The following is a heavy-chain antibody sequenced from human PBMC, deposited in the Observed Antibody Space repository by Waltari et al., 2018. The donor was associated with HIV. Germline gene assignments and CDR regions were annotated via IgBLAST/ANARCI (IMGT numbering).Heavy chain of an antibody. CDR1: GGSFSGYY. V-gene: IGHV4-34*01. CDR3: ARRPYCSGGSCYSLWFDP. CDR2: INHSGST. D-gene: IGHD2-15*01. J-gene: IGHJ5*02. Sequence: QVQLQQWGAGLLKPSETLSLTCAVYGGSFSGYYWSWIRQPPGKGLEWIGEINHSGSTNYNPSLKSRVTISVDTSKNQFSLKLSSVTAADTAVYYCARRPYCSGGSCYSLWFDPWGQGTLVTVSS.